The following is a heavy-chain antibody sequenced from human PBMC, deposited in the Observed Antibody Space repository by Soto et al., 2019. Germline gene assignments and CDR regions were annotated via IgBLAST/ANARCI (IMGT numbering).Heavy chain of an antibody. Sequence: PGGSLRLSCAASGFTFSSYGMHWVRQAPGKGLEWVAVISYDGSNKYYADSVKGRFTISRDNSKNTLYLQMNSLRVEDTAVYYCAKLRYFDWSSYNWFEYWGQGT. D-gene: IGHD3-9*01. V-gene: IGHV3-30*18. CDR3: AKLRYFDWSSYNWFEY. CDR1: GFTFSSYG. J-gene: IGHJ5*01. CDR2: ISYDGSNK.